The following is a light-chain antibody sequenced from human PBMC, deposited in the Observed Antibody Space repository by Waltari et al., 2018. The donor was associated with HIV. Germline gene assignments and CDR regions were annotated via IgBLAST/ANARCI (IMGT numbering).Light chain of an antibody. CDR2: DVS. CDR3: CSYAGSYTP. J-gene: IGLJ1*01. V-gene: IGLV2-11*01. Sequence: QSALTQPRPVSGSPGQSVPIPCTGTSSAVGGYNSVSWYQQHPAKAPKLKIYDVSKRPAGVPDRFSGSKSGNTASLTISGLQAEDEADYYCCSYAGSYTPFGTGTKVTVL. CDR1: SSAVGGYNS.